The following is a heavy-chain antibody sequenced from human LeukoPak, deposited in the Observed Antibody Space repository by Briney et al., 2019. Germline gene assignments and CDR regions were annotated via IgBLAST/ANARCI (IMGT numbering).Heavy chain of an antibody. CDR2: IYTSGST. V-gene: IGHV4-4*07. CDR1: GGSISSYY. D-gene: IGHD4-23*01. J-gene: IGHJ6*03. CDR3: ARDGADPDYGGNSVYYYYYYMDV. Sequence: PSETLSLTCTVSGGSISSYYWSWIRQPAGKGLEWIGRIYTSGSTNYNPSLKSRLTMSVDTSKNQFSLKLSSVTAADTAVYYCARDGADPDYGGNSVYYYYYYMDVWGKGTTVTVSS.